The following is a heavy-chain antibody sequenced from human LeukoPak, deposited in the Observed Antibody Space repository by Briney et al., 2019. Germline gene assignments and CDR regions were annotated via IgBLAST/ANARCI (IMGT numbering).Heavy chain of an antibody. CDR2: IYSGGST. D-gene: IGHD5-24*01. CDR1: GFTVSSNY. CDR3: ARLSGDGYNKFDY. Sequence: PGGSLRLSCAASGFTVSSNYMSWVRQAPGKGLEWVSVIYSGGSTYYADSVKGRFTISRDNSKNTLYLQMNSLRAEDTAVYYCARLSGDGYNKFDYWGQGTLVTVSS. J-gene: IGHJ4*02. V-gene: IGHV3-53*01.